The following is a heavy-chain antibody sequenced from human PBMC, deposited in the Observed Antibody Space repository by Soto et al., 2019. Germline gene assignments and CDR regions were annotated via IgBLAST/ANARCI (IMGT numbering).Heavy chain of an antibody. Sequence: SETLSLTCAVYGGSFSGYYWSWIRQPPGRGLEWIGEINHSGSTNYNPSLKSRVTISVDTSKNQFSLKLSSVTAADTAVYYCASPGTGTTRRQNWFDPWGQGTLVTVSS. CDR3: ASPGTGTTRRQNWFDP. D-gene: IGHD1-7*01. J-gene: IGHJ5*02. CDR1: GGSFSGYY. CDR2: INHSGST. V-gene: IGHV4-34*01.